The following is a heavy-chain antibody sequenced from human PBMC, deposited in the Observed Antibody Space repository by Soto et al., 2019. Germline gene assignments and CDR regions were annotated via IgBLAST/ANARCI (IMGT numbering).Heavy chain of an antibody. Sequence: GGSLRLSCAASGFTFSSYWMHWVRQAPGKGLVWVSRINSDGSSTSYADSVKGRFTISRDNAKNTLYLQMNSLRAEDTAVYYCASGSGGSYYVYWGQGTLVTVSS. D-gene: IGHD1-26*01. CDR1: GFTFSSYW. CDR3: ASGSGGSYYVY. J-gene: IGHJ4*02. CDR2: INSDGSST. V-gene: IGHV3-74*01.